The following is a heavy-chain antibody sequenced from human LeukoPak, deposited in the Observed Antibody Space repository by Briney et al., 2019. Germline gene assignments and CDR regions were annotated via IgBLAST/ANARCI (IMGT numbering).Heavy chain of an antibody. CDR2: IKSKTDGGTT. J-gene: IGHJ4*02. V-gene: IGHV3-15*01. D-gene: IGHD6-19*01. CDR1: GFTFSNAW. Sequence: PGASLRLSCAASGFTFSNAWMSWVRQAPGKGLEWVGRIKSKTDGGTTDYAAPVKGRFTISRDDSKNTLYLQMNSLKTEDTAVYYCTTDDTVAGTGYWGQGTLVTVSS. CDR3: TTDDTVAGTGY.